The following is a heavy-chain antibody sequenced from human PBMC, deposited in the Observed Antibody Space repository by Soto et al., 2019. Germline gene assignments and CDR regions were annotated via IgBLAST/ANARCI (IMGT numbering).Heavy chain of an antibody. D-gene: IGHD6-13*01. V-gene: IGHV3-30-3*01. CDR3: ARDSGIDSSSWLDY. CDR1: GFTFSSYA. J-gene: IGHJ4*02. CDR2: ISYDGSNK. Sequence: VQLVESGGGVVQPGRSLRLSCAASGFTFSSYAMHWVRQAPGKGLEWVAVISYDGSNKYYADSVKGRFTISRDNSKNTLYLQMNSLRAEDTAVYYCARDSGIDSSSWLDYWGQGILVTVSS.